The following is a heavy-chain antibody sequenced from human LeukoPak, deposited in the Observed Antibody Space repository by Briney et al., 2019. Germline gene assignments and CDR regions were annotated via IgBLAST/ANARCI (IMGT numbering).Heavy chain of an antibody. CDR2: IYTSGST. J-gene: IGHJ4*02. V-gene: IGHV4-4*09. CDR3: ARHERYGELDY. Sequence: SETLSLTCTVSGGSISSYYWSWIRQPPGKGLEWIGYIYTSGSTNYNPSLKSRVTISVDTSKNQFSLKLSSVTAADTAVCYCARHERYGELDYWGQGTLVTVSS. CDR1: GGSISSYY. D-gene: IGHD5-18*01.